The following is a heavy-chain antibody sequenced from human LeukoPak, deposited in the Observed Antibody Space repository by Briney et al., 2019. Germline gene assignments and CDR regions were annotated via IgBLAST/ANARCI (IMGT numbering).Heavy chain of an antibody. CDR2: ISYDGSSK. D-gene: IGHD4-17*01. J-gene: IGHJ4*02. CDR3: AKDDYGDYVVIGYYFDY. CDR1: GFTFSTYT. V-gene: IGHV3-30-3*01. Sequence: GGSLRLSCAASGFTFSTYTMHWVRQAPGKGLEWVAVISYDGSSKYNADSVKGRFTISRDNSKNTLYLQMNSLRAEDTAVYYCAKDDYGDYVVIGYYFDYWGQETLVTVSS.